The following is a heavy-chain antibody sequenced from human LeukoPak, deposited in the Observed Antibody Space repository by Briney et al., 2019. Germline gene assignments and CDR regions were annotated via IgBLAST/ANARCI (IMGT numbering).Heavy chain of an antibody. CDR1: GFSFRSYE. J-gene: IGHJ4*02. CDR3: VREAAATLFDY. CDR2: ISSSSRDI. V-gene: IGHV3-21*01. Sequence: GGSLRLSCAASGFSFRSYEMNWVRQAPGKGLEWVAAISSSSRDIFYADSVKGRFSISRDNTQNSLSLQMNSLRAEDTAVYYCVREAAATLFDYWGQGTLVTVSS. D-gene: IGHD1-26*01.